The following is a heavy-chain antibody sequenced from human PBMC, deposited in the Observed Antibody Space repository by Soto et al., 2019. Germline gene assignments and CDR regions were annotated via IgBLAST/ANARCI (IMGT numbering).Heavy chain of an antibody. V-gene: IGHV3-30-3*01. Sequence: QVQLVESGGGVVQPGRSLRLSCAASGFTFSSYAMHWVRQAPGKGLEWVAVISYDGSNKYYADSVKGRFTISRDNSKNALYLLMNCMSAEDTAVYYCASDYYRDNSGYGCTMAVWGQGTTVTVSS. CDR1: GFTFSSYA. CDR2: ISYDGSNK. CDR3: ASDYYRDNSGYGCTMAV. D-gene: IGHD5-12*01. J-gene: IGHJ6*02.